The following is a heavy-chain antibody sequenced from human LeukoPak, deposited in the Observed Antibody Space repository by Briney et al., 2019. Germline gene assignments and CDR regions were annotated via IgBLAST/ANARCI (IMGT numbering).Heavy chain of an antibody. Sequence: SETLSLTCAVSGDSISSGDWWSWWVRQPPGKGLEWIGGIHHGGSTNYHPSLKSRVTMSVDKPKNQFSLQLNSVTAADTAVYYCALARDYRSGPWGQGTLVTVSS. V-gene: IGHV4-4*02. CDR3: ALARDYRSGP. CDR2: IHHGGST. D-gene: IGHD4/OR15-4a*01. CDR1: GDSISSGDW. J-gene: IGHJ5*02.